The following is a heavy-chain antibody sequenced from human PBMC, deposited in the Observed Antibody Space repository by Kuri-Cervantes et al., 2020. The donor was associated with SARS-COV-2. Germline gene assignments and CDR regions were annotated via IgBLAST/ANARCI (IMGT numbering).Heavy chain of an antibody. J-gene: IGHJ4*02. Sequence: SETLSLTCAVSGVSVSGGTYYWSWIRQPAGKGLEWIGHLDTSGSTTYNPSLKSRVTIALDTAKNQFSLRLSSVTAADTAVYYCARDYFDSVGYTFIDYWGQGTLVTVSS. V-gene: IGHV4-61*09. CDR2: LDTSGST. CDR1: GVSVSGGTYY. CDR3: ARDYFDSVGYTFIDY. D-gene: IGHD3-22*01.